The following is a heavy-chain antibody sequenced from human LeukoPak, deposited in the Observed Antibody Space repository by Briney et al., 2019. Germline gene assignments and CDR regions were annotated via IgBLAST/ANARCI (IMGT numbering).Heavy chain of an antibody. V-gene: IGHV1-2*02. CDR3: ARAFYYDILTGYYPLGY. CDR2: INPNSGGT. J-gene: IGHJ4*02. CDR1: GYTFTGYY. Sequence: GASVKASCKASGYTFTGYYMHWVRQAPGQGLEWMGWINPNSGGTNYAQKFQGRVTMTRDTSISTAYMELSRLRSDDTAVYYCARAFYYDILTGYYPLGYWGQGTLVTVSS. D-gene: IGHD3-9*01.